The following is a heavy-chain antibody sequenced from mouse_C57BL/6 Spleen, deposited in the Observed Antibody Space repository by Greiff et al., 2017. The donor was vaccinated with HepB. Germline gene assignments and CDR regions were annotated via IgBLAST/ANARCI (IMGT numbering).Heavy chain of an antibody. CDR1: GFTFSDYY. CDR2: INYDGSST. Sequence: EVQRVESEGGLVQPGSSMKLSCTASGFTFSDYYMAWVRQVPEKGLEWVANINYDGSSTYYLDSLKSRFIISRDNAKNILYLQMSSLKSEDTATYCCAREDDRGFAYWGQGTLVTVSA. D-gene: IGHD2-14*01. J-gene: IGHJ3*01. V-gene: IGHV5-16*01. CDR3: AREDDRGFAY.